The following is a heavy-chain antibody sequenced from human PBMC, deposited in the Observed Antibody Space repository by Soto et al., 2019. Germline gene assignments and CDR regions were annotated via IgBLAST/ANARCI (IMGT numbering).Heavy chain of an antibody. CDR1: GFTFSHYA. CDR3: ARDVAGKNYFDP. V-gene: IGHV3-30-3*01. Sequence: QAQLVESGGGVVQPGRSLRLSCAASGFTFSHYAMHWVRQAPGKGLEWVVIISYDGSKKYYGDSVKGRFTISRDNSKNTLYLQMNSLRVEDTAVYYCARDVAGKNYFDPWGQGTPVTVSS. J-gene: IGHJ5*02. D-gene: IGHD1-7*01. CDR2: ISYDGSKK.